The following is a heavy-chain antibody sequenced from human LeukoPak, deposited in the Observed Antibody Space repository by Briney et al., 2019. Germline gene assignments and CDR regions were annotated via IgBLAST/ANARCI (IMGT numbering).Heavy chain of an antibody. CDR3: ARSLWPEDY. CDR2: IKPDGSEK. CDR1: GSTFSTYW. J-gene: IGHJ4*02. Sequence: GGSLRLSCAASGSTFSTYWMSWVRQAPGKGLEWVANIKPDGSEKNYVDSVKGRFSISRDNAKNSLHLQMNSLRAEDTAVYYCARSLWPEDYWGQGTLVTVSS. D-gene: IGHD3-10*01. V-gene: IGHV3-7*01.